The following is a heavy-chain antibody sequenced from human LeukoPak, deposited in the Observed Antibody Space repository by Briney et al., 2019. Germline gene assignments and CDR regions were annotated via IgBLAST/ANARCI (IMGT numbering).Heavy chain of an antibody. Sequence: GRSLRLSCAVSGFTLSNYGMHWVRQAPGKGLEWVAVIWYDGSNKYYADSVKGRFTISRDNSKNTLYLQMNSLRAEDTAEYYCAKRGSAWDLDFWGQGILVTVFS. CDR1: GFTLSNYG. D-gene: IGHD6-6*01. CDR2: IWYDGSNK. CDR3: AKRGSAWDLDF. V-gene: IGHV3-33*06. J-gene: IGHJ4*02.